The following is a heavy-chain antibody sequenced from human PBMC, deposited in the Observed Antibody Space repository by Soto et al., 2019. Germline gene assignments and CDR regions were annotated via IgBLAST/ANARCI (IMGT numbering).Heavy chain of an antibody. J-gene: IGHJ4*02. CDR2: IHYSGST. V-gene: IGHV4-59*01. CDR3: ARGGWSNDY. CDR1: GGSITNYY. Sequence: SETLSLTCTVSGGSITNYYWSWIRQPPGKGLEWIGYIHYSGSTDYNPSLKSRVTISVDTSKNEFSLNLSFVTAADTAVYYCARGGWSNDYWGQGTLVTVS.